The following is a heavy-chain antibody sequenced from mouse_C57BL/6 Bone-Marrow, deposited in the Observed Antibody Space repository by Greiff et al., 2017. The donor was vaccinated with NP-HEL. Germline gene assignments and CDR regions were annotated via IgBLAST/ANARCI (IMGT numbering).Heavy chain of an antibody. D-gene: IGHD2-4*01. CDR2: ISDGGSYT. J-gene: IGHJ3*01. V-gene: IGHV5-4*01. CDR3: ARDRGIYYDYPAWFAY. CDR1: GFTFSSYA. Sequence: EVMLVESGGGLVKPGGSLKLSCAASGFTFSSYAMSWVRQTPEKRLEWVATISDGGSYTYYPDNVKGRFTISRDNAKNNLYLQMSHLKSEDTAMYYCARDRGIYYDYPAWFAYWGQGTLVTVSA.